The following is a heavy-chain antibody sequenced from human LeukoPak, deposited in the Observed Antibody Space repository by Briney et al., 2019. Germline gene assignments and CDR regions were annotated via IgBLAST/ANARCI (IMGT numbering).Heavy chain of an antibody. Sequence: PGGSLRLSCAASGFTFSSYAMSWVRQAPGKGLEWVSAISGSGGSTYYADSVKGRFTISRDNSKNTLYLQMNSLRAEDTAVYYCAKEIKPLGYGSGSYFDYWGQGTLVTVSS. J-gene: IGHJ4*02. V-gene: IGHV3-23*01. CDR3: AKEIKPLGYGSGSYFDY. CDR2: ISGSGGST. CDR1: GFTFSSYA. D-gene: IGHD3-10*01.